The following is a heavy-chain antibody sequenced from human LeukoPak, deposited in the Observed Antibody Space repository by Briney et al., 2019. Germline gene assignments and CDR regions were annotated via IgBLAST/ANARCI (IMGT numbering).Heavy chain of an antibody. D-gene: IGHD2-2*02. CDR1: GYSFTSYW. J-gene: IGHJ5*02. V-gene: IGHV5-51*01. Sequence: GESPKISCKGSGYSFTSYWLGWVRQMPGKGLEWMGIIYPGDSDTRYSPSFQGQVTISADKSISTAYLQWSSLQASDTAMYYCARSPAAYCSSTSCYTWFDPWGQGTLVTVSS. CDR2: IYPGDSDT. CDR3: ARSPAAYCSSTSCYTWFDP.